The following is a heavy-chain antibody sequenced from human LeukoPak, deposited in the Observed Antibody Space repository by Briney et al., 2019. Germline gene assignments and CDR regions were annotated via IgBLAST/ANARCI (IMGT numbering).Heavy chain of an antibody. CDR3: ARWFIPDCSSTNCYGGLDY. Sequence: PGGSLRLSCAASGFTFSDYYMSWIRQAPGKGLEWVSYISSSGSTIYYADSVKGRFTISRDNAKNSLYLQMNSLRAEDTAVYYCARWFIPDCSSTNCYGGLDYWGQGTLVTVSS. V-gene: IGHV3-11*04. CDR1: GFTFSDYY. CDR2: ISSSGSTI. J-gene: IGHJ4*02. D-gene: IGHD2-2*01.